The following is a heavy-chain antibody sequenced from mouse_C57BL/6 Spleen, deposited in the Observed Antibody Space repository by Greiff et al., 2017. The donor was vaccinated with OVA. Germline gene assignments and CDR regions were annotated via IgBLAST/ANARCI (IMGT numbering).Heavy chain of an antibody. J-gene: IGHJ2*01. D-gene: IGHD1-1*02. CDR1: GFTFSSYA. Sequence: EVNVVESGGGLVKPGGSLKLSCAASGFTFSSYAMSWVRQTPEKRLEWVATISDGGSYTYYPDNVKGRFTISRDNAKNNLYLQMSHLKSEDTAMYYCARDRGGGYWGQGTTLTVSS. CDR2: ISDGGSYT. V-gene: IGHV5-4*01. CDR3: ARDRGGGY.